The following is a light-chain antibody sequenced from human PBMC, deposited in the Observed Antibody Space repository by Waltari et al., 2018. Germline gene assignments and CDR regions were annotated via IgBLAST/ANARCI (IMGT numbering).Light chain of an antibody. CDR2: GAS. J-gene: IGKJ4*01. Sequence: EIVLTQSPGTLSLSPGERATLSCRTSQSVSSTYIAWYQQKPGQTPRHLIYGASNRATGIPDRCSGSGSGTDFTLTISRLEPEDSAVYYCQQYVSSPLTFGGGTKVEIK. CDR3: QQYVSSPLT. CDR1: QSVSSTY. V-gene: IGKV3-20*01.